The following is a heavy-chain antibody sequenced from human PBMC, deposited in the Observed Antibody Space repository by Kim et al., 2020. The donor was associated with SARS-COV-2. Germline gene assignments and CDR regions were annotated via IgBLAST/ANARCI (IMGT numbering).Heavy chain of an antibody. CDR3: TRHDHEWFGDFYYFDS. J-gene: IGHJ4*02. CDR2: IRSKDKNYAT. Sequence: GGSLRLSCAASGFTFSGAAMHWVRQAPGKGLEWVGRIRSKDKNYATEYGASVKGRFTISRDDSKYTTYLQMNSLKIEDTAVYYCTRHDHEWFGDFYYFDSWGQGTLVTVSS. CDR1: GFTFSGAA. V-gene: IGHV3-73*01. D-gene: IGHD3-10*01.